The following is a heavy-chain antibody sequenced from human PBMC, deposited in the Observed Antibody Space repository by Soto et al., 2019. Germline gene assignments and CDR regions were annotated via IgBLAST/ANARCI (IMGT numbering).Heavy chain of an antibody. CDR2: IYHSGST. D-gene: IGHD6-19*01. Sequence: PSETLSLTCAVSGGSISSSNWWSWVRQPPGKGLEWIGEIYHSGSTDYNPSLKSRVTISVDKSKNQFSLKLSSVTAADTAVYYCASAVAGIGGLDVWGQGTTVTVSS. V-gene: IGHV4-4*02. CDR3: ASAVAGIGGLDV. J-gene: IGHJ6*02. CDR1: GGSISSSNW.